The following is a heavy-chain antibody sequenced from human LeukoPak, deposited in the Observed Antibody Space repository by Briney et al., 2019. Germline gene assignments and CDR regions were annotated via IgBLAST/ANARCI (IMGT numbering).Heavy chain of an antibody. CDR3: ARYLTRSSSWYSPNVPSYYFDY. Sequence: ASVKVSCKASGYTFTSYGISWVRQAPGQGREWMGWISAYNGNTNYAQKLQGRVTMTTDTSTSTAYMELRSLRSDDTAVYYCARYLTRSSSWYSPNVPSYYFDYWGQGTLVTVSP. CDR1: GYTFTSYG. J-gene: IGHJ4*02. D-gene: IGHD6-13*01. CDR2: ISAYNGNT. V-gene: IGHV1-18*01.